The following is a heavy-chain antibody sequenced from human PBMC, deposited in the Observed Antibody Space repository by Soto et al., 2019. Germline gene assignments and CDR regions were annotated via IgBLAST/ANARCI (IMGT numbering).Heavy chain of an antibody. CDR1: GFTFSSYA. CDR3: ARVRIQLWSEIDY. J-gene: IGHJ4*02. Sequence: GGSLRLSCAASGFTFSSYAMHWVRQAPGKGLEWVAVISYDGSNKYYADSVKGRFTISRDNSKNTLYLQMNSLRAEDTAVYYCARVRIQLWSEIDYWGQGTLVTVSS. CDR2: ISYDGSNK. V-gene: IGHV3-30-3*01. D-gene: IGHD5-18*01.